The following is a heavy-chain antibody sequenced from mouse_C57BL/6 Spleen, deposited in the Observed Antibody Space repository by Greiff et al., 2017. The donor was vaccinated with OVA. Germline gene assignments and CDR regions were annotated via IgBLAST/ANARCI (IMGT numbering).Heavy chain of an antibody. D-gene: IGHD2-4*01. CDR3: VRAPYDYDEYYVAY. J-gene: IGHJ2*01. CDR1: GFTFNTYA. CDR2: IRSKSSNYAT. Sequence: EVQRVESGGGLVQPKGSLKLSCAASGFTFNTYAMHWVRQAPGKGLEWVARIRSKSSNYATYYADSVKDRFTISRDDSPSMLYLQMNNLKTEDTAMYYCVRAPYDYDEYYVAYWGQGTTLTVSS. V-gene: IGHV10-3*01.